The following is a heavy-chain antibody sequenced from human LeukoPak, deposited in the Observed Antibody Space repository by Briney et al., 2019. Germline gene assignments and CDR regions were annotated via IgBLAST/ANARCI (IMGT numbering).Heavy chain of an antibody. CDR2: INHSGST. D-gene: IGHD1-26*01. J-gene: IGHJ3*02. CDR3: ARGTREAFDI. Sequence: SETLSLTCAVYGGSFSGYYWSWIRQPPGKGLEWIGEINHSGSTNYNPSLKSRVTISVDTSKNQFSLKLSSVTAADTAVYYCARGTREAFDIWGQGTMVTVSS. V-gene: IGHV4-34*01. CDR1: GGSFSGYY.